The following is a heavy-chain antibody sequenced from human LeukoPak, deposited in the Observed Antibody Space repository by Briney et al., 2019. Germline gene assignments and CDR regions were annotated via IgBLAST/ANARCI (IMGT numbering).Heavy chain of an antibody. D-gene: IGHD3-16*01. J-gene: IGHJ4*02. CDR1: GGSISSYY. V-gene: IGHV4-59*12. Sequence: SETLSLTCTVSGGSISSYYWSWIRQPPGKGLEWIGHIHYTGSTNYNPSLKSRVTMSLDTSKNQFSLHLSSVTAADTAVYSCARAGRGGFDFDYWGQGALVTVSS. CDR3: ARAGRGGFDFDY. CDR2: IHYTGST.